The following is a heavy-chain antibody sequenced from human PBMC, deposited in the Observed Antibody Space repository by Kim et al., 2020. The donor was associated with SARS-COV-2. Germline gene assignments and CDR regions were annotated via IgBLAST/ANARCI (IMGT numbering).Heavy chain of an antibody. V-gene: IGHV3-7*01. J-gene: IGHJ4*02. CDR3: ARRLPGFRTLEY. Sequence: GSLRLSCAASGFTFRTYWMTWVRQAPGKGLEWLANIKEDGSEAYYVDSVKGRFTVSRDNAKNSLYLQINSLRVEDTAVYYCARRLPGFRTLEYWGQGTLVTVSS. CDR2: IKEDGSEA. CDR1: GFTFRTYW. D-gene: IGHD2-2*01.